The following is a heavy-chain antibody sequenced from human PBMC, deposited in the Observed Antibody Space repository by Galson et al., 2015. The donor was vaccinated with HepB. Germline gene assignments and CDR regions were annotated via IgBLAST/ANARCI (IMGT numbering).Heavy chain of an antibody. J-gene: IGHJ4*02. V-gene: IGHV3-30*04. Sequence: SLRLSCAASGFTFSSYVMHWVRQAPGKGLECVAVRDSVKGRFTISTDNSKNTLSLLINSLRDEDTAIYYCARSPAAAGHFDFWGQGTLLTVSS. CDR1: GFTFSSYV. D-gene: IGHD6-13*01. CDR3: ARSPAAAGHFDF.